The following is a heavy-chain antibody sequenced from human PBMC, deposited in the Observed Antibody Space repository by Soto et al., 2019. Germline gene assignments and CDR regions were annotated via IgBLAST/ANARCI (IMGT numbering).Heavy chain of an antibody. V-gene: IGHV4-4*02. CDR3: ARSEATALDY. CDR1: GDSMSRSNW. J-gene: IGHJ4*02. CDR2: AHHSGRT. Sequence: PSETLSLTCTVSGDSMSRSNWWNWVRQPPGKGLGWIGEAHHSGRTNYNPSLKSRVTISVDRSQNRFSLKLSSVTAADTAVYYCARSEATALDYWGQGTLVTAPQ.